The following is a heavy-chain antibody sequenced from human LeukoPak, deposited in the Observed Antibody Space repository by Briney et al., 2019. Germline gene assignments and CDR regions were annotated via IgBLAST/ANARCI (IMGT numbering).Heavy chain of an antibody. Sequence: KPSETLSLTCTVSGGSISSSSYYWSWIRQPPGKGLEWIGYIYYSGSTYYNPSLKSRVTISVDTSKDQFSLKLSSVTAADTAVYYCARVPGGPTYYYDSSGYTTYFDYWGQGTLVTVSS. V-gene: IGHV4-30-4*01. CDR1: GGSISSSSYY. D-gene: IGHD3-22*01. CDR3: ARVPGGPTYYYDSSGYTTYFDY. CDR2: IYYSGST. J-gene: IGHJ4*02.